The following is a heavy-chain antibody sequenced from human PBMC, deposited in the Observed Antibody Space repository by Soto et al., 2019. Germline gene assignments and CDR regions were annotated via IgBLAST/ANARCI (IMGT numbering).Heavy chain of an antibody. J-gene: IGHJ4*02. Sequence: SVKVSCKASGGTFSSYAISWVRQAPGQGLEWMGGIIPIFGTANYAQKFQGRVTITADESTSTAYMELSSLRSEDTAVYYCARDGGVYYDFWSGYYTIGYWGQGTLVTVSS. V-gene: IGHV1-69*13. CDR3: ARDGGVYYDFWSGYYTIGY. CDR2: IIPIFGTA. D-gene: IGHD3-3*01. CDR1: GGTFSSYA.